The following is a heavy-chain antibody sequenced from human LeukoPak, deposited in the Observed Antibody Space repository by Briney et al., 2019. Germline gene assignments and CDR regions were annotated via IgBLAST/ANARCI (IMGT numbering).Heavy chain of an antibody. CDR2: ISAYNGNT. V-gene: IGHV1-18*01. Sequence: ASVKVSCKASGYTSTSYGISWVRRAPGQGLEWMGWISAYNGNTDYAQSLQGRVTMTIDTSTSTVYMELRSLRSDDTAVYYCARDVGRSYDLDYWGQGTLVTVSS. CDR1: GYTSTSYG. D-gene: IGHD3-16*01. CDR3: ARDVGRSYDLDY. J-gene: IGHJ4*02.